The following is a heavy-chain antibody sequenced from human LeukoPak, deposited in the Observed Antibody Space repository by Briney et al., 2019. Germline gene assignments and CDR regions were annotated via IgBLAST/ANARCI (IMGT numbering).Heavy chain of an antibody. Sequence: SETLSLTCTVSGGSISSYDWRWIRQPPGKGLEWIGYIYKSGSTNYNPSLKSRVTISVDMSKTQFSLKLTSVTAADTAVYYCARGLNWFDPWGQGTLVTVSS. CDR3: ARGLNWFDP. V-gene: IGHV4-59*01. J-gene: IGHJ5*02. CDR1: GGSISSYD. D-gene: IGHD5/OR15-5a*01. CDR2: IYKSGST.